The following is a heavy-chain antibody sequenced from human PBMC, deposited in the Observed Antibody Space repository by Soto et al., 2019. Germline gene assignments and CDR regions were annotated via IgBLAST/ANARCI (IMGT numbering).Heavy chain of an antibody. D-gene: IGHD3-10*01. V-gene: IGHV1-2*02. Sequence: QVQLVQSGAQVKPPGASVKVSCKASGYTFTGHYMHWVRQVSGKRLEHLGWLKCDNGGTYDAPKFQGRVTFTRDTSTSTAYMELSGLQSDDTAVYFCARDLCPLGSGSACPLYGLDIWGQGTTVVVS. CDR1: GYTFTGHY. J-gene: IGHJ6*02. CDR2: LKCDNGGT. CDR3: ARDLCPLGSGSACPLYGLDI.